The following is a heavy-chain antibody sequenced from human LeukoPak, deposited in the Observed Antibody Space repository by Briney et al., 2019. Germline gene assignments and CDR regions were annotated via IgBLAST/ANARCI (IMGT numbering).Heavy chain of an antibody. CDR1: GGSISSSSYY. CDR3: AISPAARSPDAFDF. D-gene: IGHD2-15*01. CDR2: IYYSGST. V-gene: IGHV4-39*01. Sequence: SGTLSLSCTDSGGSISSSSYYWGCIRQPPGKGLEWIGSIYYSGSTSYTPSLKSRVTIAEDTSKNQFSLKRSSVTAADTAVYSCAISPAARSPDAFDFWGQGTMVTVSS. J-gene: IGHJ3*01.